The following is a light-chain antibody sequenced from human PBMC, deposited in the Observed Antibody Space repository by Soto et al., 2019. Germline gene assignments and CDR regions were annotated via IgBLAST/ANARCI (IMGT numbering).Light chain of an antibody. Sequence: SALRRSRGTESLGEGESGRLFCRDSQNVRERYLAWYQRRPGQAPRLLIYAASCSATGTPDRLSGSGSGTDFTLTITELEPQYFARCDYQQYGSSPPAYGQGTKVDIK. CDR3: QQYGSSPPA. J-gene: IGKJ1*01. CDR2: AAS. V-gene: IGKV3-20*01. CDR1: QNVRERY.